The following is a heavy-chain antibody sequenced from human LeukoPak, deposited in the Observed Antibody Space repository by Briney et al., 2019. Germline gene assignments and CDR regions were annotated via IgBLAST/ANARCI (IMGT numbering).Heavy chain of an antibody. V-gene: IGHV1-69*13. CDR1: GGTFSSYA. Sequence: GASVKVPCKASGGTFSSYAISWVRQAPGQGLEWMGGIIPIFGTANYAQKFQGRVTITADESTSTAYMELSSLRSEDTAVYYCARDQLRMIGHFDYWGQGTLVTVSS. CDR2: IIPIFGTA. J-gene: IGHJ4*02. D-gene: IGHD3-16*01. CDR3: ARDQLRMIGHFDY.